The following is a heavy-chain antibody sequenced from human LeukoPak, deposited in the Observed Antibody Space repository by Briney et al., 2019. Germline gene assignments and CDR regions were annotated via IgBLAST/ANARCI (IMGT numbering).Heavy chain of an antibody. CDR1: GFTFDDYG. D-gene: IGHD1-26*01. CDR2: INWSGSRT. V-gene: IGHV3-20*04. CDR3: ASAVGAGYYFDY. Sequence: GGSLRLSCAASGFTFDDYGMSWVRQAPGKGLEWVSGINWSGSRTGYADSVKGRFTISRDSAKNSLYLQMNSLRAEDTALYYCASAVGAGYYFDYWGQGTLVTVPS. J-gene: IGHJ4*02.